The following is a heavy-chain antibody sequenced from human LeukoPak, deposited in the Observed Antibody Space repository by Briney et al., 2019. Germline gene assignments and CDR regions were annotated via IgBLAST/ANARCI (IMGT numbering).Heavy chain of an antibody. CDR3: AKLLQGWELNYYYSYMDV. CDR1: GYTFTNLG. J-gene: IGHJ6*03. D-gene: IGHD4-23*01. V-gene: IGHV1-18*01. CDR2: ISADNGNT. Sequence: ASVKVSCKASGYTFTNLGISWVRQAPGQGLEWMGWISADNGNTNYARKLRGGVTMSTDTSPTTAYIWQRRLRADSTSVYYSAKLLQGWELNYYYSYMDVWGKGTTVTISS.